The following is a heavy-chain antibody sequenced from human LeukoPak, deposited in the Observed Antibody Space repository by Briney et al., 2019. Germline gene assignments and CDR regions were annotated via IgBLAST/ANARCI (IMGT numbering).Heavy chain of an antibody. CDR2: IYHSGVT. D-gene: IGHD1-26*01. CDR1: SYSISSGYY. Sequence: SETLSLTCAVSSYSISSGYYWVWLRQPPGKGLEWIVSIYHSGVTYYNPSLKSRVTVSVDTSKNQFSLQLSSVTAADTAVYYCARVSVGVTKSFDHWGQGTLVSVSS. V-gene: IGHV4-38-2*01. J-gene: IGHJ4*02. CDR3: ARVSVGVTKSFDH.